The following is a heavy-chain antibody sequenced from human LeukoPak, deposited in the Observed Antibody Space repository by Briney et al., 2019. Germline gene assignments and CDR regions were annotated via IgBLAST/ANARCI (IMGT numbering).Heavy chain of an antibody. V-gene: IGHV3-9*01. CDR2: ISWNSGSI. Sequence: GGSLRLSCAASGFTFDDYAMHWVRQAPGKGLEWVSGISWNSGSIGYADSVKGRFTISRDNAKNSLYLQMNSLRAEDTALYYCAKAFSSSWYVFLAFDYWGQGTLVTVSS. D-gene: IGHD6-13*01. J-gene: IGHJ4*02. CDR3: AKAFSSSWYVFLAFDY. CDR1: GFTFDDYA.